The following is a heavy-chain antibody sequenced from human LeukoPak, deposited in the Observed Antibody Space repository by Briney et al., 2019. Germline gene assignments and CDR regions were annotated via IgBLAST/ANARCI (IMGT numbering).Heavy chain of an antibody. V-gene: IGHV3-48*03. J-gene: IGHJ6*04. CDR1: GFTVSSNY. CDR2: ISSSGSTI. Sequence: GGSLRLSCAASGFTVSSNYMNWVRQAPGKGLEWVSYISSSGSTIYYADSVKGRFTISRGNAKNSLYLQMNSLRAEDTAVYYCAELGITMIGGVWGKGTTVTISS. CDR3: AELGITMIGGV. D-gene: IGHD3-10*02.